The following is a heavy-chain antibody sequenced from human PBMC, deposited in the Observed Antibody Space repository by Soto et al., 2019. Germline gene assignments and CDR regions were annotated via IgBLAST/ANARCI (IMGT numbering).Heavy chain of an antibody. CDR3: AREKDCTNGVCHVNWFDP. D-gene: IGHD2-8*01. Sequence: SETLSLTCTVSGVSISSYYWSWIRQPPGKGLEWIGYIYYSGSTNYNPSLKSRVTISVDTSKNQFSLKLSSVTAADTAVYYCAREKDCTNGVCHVNWFDPWGQGTLVTVSS. J-gene: IGHJ5*02. V-gene: IGHV4-59*01. CDR1: GVSISSYY. CDR2: IYYSGST.